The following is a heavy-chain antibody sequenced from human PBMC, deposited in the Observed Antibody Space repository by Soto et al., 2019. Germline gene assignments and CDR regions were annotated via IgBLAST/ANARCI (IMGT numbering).Heavy chain of an antibody. J-gene: IGHJ3*02. CDR3: ARQRGIAARGNAFDI. D-gene: IGHD6-6*01. CDR2: IYPGDSDT. V-gene: IGHV5-51*01. Sequence: GESLKISCKGSGYSFTSYWIGWVRQMPGKGLEWMGIIYPGDSDTRYSPSFQGQVTISADKSISTAYLQWSSLKASDTAMYYCARQRGIAARGNAFDIWGQGTMVTVSS. CDR1: GYSFTSYW.